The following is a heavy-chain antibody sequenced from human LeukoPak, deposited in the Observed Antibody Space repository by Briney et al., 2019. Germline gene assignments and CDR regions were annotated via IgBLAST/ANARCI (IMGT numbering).Heavy chain of an antibody. CDR2: ISAYNGNT. J-gene: IGHJ3*02. V-gene: IGHV1-18*01. CDR3: ARADDAFDI. Sequence: GASVKVSCKASGYTFTSYDINWVRQATGQGLEWMGWISAYNGNTDYAQKLQGRVTMTRDTSTSTVYMELSSLRSEDTAVYYCARADDAFDIWGQGTMVTVSS. CDR1: GYTFTSYD.